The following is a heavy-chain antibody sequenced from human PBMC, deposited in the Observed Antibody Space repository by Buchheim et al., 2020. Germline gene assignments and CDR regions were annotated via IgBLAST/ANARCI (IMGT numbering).Heavy chain of an antibody. J-gene: IGHJ4*02. Sequence: QVQLVESGGGVVQPGRSLRLSCAASGFTFSSYGMHWVRQAPGKGLEWVAVISYDGSNKYYADSVKGRFTISRDNSKNTLYLQMNSLRAEDTAVYYCAKDRSIAAAGYLFDYWGQGTL. CDR1: GFTFSSYG. CDR2: ISYDGSNK. D-gene: IGHD6-13*01. V-gene: IGHV3-30*18. CDR3: AKDRSIAAAGYLFDY.